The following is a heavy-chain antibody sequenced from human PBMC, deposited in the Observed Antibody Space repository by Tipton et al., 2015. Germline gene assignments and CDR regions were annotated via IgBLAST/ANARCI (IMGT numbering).Heavy chain of an antibody. CDR3: ARDSLTGIPYSNGWYNY. CDR2: ISYDGNNK. D-gene: IGHD6-19*01. V-gene: IGHV3-30*03. CDR1: GFTFSGYG. J-gene: IGHJ4*02. Sequence: QLVQSGGGVVQPGRSLRLSCAASGFTFSGYGMHWVRQAPGKGLEWVAIISYDGNNKYYADSVKGRFTISRDNSKNTLYLQMNSLRAEDTAVYYCARDSLTGIPYSNGWYNYWGQGALVTVSS.